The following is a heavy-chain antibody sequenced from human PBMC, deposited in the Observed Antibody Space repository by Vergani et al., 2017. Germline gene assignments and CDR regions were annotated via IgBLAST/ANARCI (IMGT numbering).Heavy chain of an antibody. D-gene: IGHD2-2*02. CDR1: GFTFSDYA. J-gene: IGHJ4*02. Sequence: EMQLLESGGGLVQPGGSLRLSCAASGFTFSDYAMNWGRQAPGKGLEWVSSISGSGGNTSYADSVKVRFTISRDNSMNVLSLQMNSLRAEDTAVYYCATQGCTSATCYTNFWSQGTLVTVSS. CDR2: ISGSGGNT. V-gene: IGHV3-23*01. CDR3: ATQGCTSATCYTNF.